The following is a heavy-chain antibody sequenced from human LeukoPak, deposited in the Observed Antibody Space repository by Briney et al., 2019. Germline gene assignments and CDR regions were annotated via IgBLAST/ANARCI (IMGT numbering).Heavy chain of an antibody. V-gene: IGHV3-48*03. CDR1: GYTFSSYE. J-gene: IGHJ6*04. CDR2: ISSSGSTI. Sequence: GGSLRLSCAASGYTFSSYEMNWVRQAPGKGLEWVSYISSSGSTIYYADSVKGRFTISRDNAKNSLYLQMNSLRAEDTAVYYCAELGITMIGGVWGRGTTVTISS. D-gene: IGHD3-10*02. CDR3: AELGITMIGGV.